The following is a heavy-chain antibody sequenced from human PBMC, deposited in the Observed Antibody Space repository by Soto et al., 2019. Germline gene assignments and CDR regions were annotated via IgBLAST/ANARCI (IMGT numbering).Heavy chain of an antibody. J-gene: IGHJ4*02. CDR3: ATSRRHQWTSLDY. CDR2: INPNSGGT. V-gene: IGHV1-2*04. D-gene: IGHD6-19*01. Sequence: QVQLVQSGAEVKKPGASVKVSCKASGHTFTASYIHWVRQVPGQGLEWVGWINPNSGGTKSAQKFQDCVTMTRDTSISTAYMELSRLTSDATAMYYCATSRRHQWTSLDYWGQGSLVTVSS. CDR1: GHTFTASY.